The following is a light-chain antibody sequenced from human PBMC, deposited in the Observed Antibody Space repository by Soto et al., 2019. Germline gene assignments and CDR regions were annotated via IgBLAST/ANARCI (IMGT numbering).Light chain of an antibody. CDR3: QQCYSSPRT. Sequence: DIQMTQSPSTLSAGVGDRVTITCRASQRISTYLNWYQQKPGKAPTLLIYAASSLQSGVPSRFSGGGSGTDFTLTINTLQPEDFATYFGQQCYSSPRTVGQGTKVEIK. CDR2: AAS. V-gene: IGKV1-39*01. CDR1: QRISTY. J-gene: IGKJ1*01.